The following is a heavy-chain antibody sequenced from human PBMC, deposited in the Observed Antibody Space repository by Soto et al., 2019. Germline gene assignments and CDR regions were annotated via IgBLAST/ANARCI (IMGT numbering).Heavy chain of an antibody. Sequence: AFGTPSPTCRVSGCSISSKSYSWGWVRPPPRKGGGWIGTFYYSENTYYNPSLKSRVTISVDTSKNQFSLKLSSVTAADTAVYYCAKLAGYCSGNSCHGDYAMDVWGQGTTVTVSS. CDR1: GCSISSKSYS. J-gene: IGHJ6*02. CDR3: AKLAGYCSGNSCHGDYAMDV. CDR2: FYYSENT. V-gene: IGHV4-39*01. D-gene: IGHD2-15*01.